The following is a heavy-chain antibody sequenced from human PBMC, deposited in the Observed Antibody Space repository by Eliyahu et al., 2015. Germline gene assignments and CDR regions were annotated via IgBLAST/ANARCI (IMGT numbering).Heavy chain of an antibody. V-gene: IGHV3-33*01. CDR1: GFTFSSHG. CDR2: IWYDGSNK. Sequence: QVQLVESGGXVVQPGXXXXLSCAASGFTFSSHGMPWVRQAPGKGXEWVAVIWYDGSNKYYADSVKGRFTISRDNSKNTLYLQMNSLRAEDTAVYYCARDPGSTMDAPNWFDPWGQGTLVTVSS. CDR3: ARDPGSTMDAPNWFDP. D-gene: IGHD3-10*01. J-gene: IGHJ5*02.